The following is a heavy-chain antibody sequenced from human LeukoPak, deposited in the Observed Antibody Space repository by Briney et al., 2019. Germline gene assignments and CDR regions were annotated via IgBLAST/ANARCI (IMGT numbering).Heavy chain of an antibody. Sequence: SETLSLTCTVSGASISSYFWTWIRQSPGKGLEWVGYISNIGSTNYNPSLKSRVTISGDTSKNQFSLKLSSVTAADTAVYYCTRDRSALDTWGQGTMVTVSS. V-gene: IGHV4-59*01. CDR1: GASISSYF. J-gene: IGHJ3*02. CDR3: TRDRSALDT. CDR2: ISNIGST.